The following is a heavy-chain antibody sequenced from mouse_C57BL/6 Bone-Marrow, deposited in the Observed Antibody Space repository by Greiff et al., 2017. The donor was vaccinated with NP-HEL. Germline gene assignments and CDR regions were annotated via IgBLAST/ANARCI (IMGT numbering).Heavy chain of an antibody. CDR2: INPNNGGT. D-gene: IGHD4-1*01. Sequence: VQLQQSGPELVKPGASVKISCTASGYTFTDYYMNWVKQSPGKSLEWIGDINPNNGGTSYNQKFKGKATLTVDKSSSTAYMELRSLTSEDSAVYYCARGDWDWYFDVWGTGTTVTVSS. J-gene: IGHJ1*03. V-gene: IGHV1-26*01. CDR1: GYTFTDYY. CDR3: ARGDWDWYFDV.